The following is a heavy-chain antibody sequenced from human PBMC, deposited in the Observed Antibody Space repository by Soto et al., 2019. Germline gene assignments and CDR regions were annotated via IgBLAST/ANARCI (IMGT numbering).Heavy chain of an antibody. V-gene: IGHV4-34*01. Sequence: SETLSLTCAVYGGSFSGYYWSWIRQPPGRGLEWIGEINHSGSTNYNQSLKSRVTISVDTSKNQFSLKLSSVTAADTAVYYCARTARFLEWFTPRYYYYYGMDVWGQGTTVT. CDR1: GGSFSGYY. D-gene: IGHD3-3*01. CDR2: INHSGST. CDR3: ARTARFLEWFTPRYYYYYGMDV. J-gene: IGHJ6*02.